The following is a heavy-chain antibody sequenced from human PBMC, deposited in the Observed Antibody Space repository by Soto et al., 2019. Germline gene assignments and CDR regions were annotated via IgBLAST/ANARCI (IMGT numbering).Heavy chain of an antibody. J-gene: IGHJ3*02. Sequence: QVQLVQSGAEVKKPGSSVKVSCKASGGTFSSYAISWVRQAPGQGLEWMGGIIPIFGTANYAQKFQGRVTMTAEEYRSTAYMELSSLRSEGTAVYYCARDRCSGGSCKHDAFDIWGQGTMVTVSS. CDR3: ARDRCSGGSCKHDAFDI. D-gene: IGHD2-15*01. CDR2: IIPIFGTA. CDR1: GGTFSSYA. V-gene: IGHV1-69*12.